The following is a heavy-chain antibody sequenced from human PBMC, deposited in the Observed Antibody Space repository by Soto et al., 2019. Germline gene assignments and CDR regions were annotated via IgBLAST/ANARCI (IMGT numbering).Heavy chain of an antibody. V-gene: IGHV4-34*01. CDR3: AREAPENPSEPIGVVDY. CDR1: GGSFSGYY. Sequence: SETLSLTCAGYGGSFSGYYWSWIRQPPGKGLEWIGEINHSGSTNYNPSLKSRVTISVDTSKNQFSLKLSSVTAADTAVYYCAREAPENPSEPIGVVDYLGQGTLVTVSS. CDR2: INHSGST. J-gene: IGHJ4*02. D-gene: IGHD3-3*01.